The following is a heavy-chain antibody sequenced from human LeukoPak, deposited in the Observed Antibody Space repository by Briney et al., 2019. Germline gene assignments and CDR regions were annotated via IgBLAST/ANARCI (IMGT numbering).Heavy chain of an antibody. CDR2: IRGGGGST. CDR3: ARKNLESSSSYLPFDY. CDR1: GFAFDDYA. D-gene: IGHD6-13*01. V-gene: IGHV3-43*02. Sequence: GRCLRPSWSPSGFAFDDYATEWVRHSPGKGLEWVSLIRGGGGSTYYADSVKGRFTISIVKSKNSMYLQMNSLRTEATAFYYCARKNLESSSSYLPFDYWGQGTLVTASS. J-gene: IGHJ4*02.